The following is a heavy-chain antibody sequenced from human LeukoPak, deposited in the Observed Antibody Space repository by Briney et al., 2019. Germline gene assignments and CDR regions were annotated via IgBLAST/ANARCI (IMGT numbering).Heavy chain of an antibody. V-gene: IGHV3-11*01. D-gene: IGHD1-26*01. CDR1: GFTFSDYY. CDR2: ISSSGSTI. CDR3: ARDPIVGATFDY. Sequence: GGSLRLSCAASGFTFSDYYMSWIRQAPGKGLEWVSYISSSGSTIYYADSVKGRFAISRDNAKNSLYLQMNSLRAEDTAVYYCARDPIVGATFDYWGQGTLVTVSS. J-gene: IGHJ4*02.